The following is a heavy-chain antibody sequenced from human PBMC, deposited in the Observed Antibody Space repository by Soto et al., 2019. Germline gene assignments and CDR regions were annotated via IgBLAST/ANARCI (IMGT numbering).Heavy chain of an antibody. V-gene: IGHV3-48*02. CDR1: GFTFSSYS. CDR2: ISSSSSTI. CDR3: ARDKGFGVIHVYYYYGMDV. Sequence: EVQLVESGGGLVQPGGSLRLSCAASGFTFSSYSMNWVRQAPGKGLEWVSYISSSSSTIYYADSVKGRFTISRDNTNNSLYQQMNSLRDEDTAVYYCARDKGFGVIHVYYYYGMDVWGQGTTVTVSS. J-gene: IGHJ6*02. D-gene: IGHD3-10*01.